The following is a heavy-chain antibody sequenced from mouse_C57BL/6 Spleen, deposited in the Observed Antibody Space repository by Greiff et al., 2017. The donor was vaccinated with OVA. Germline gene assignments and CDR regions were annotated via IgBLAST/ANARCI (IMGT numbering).Heavy chain of an antibody. CDR3: AMGYSNYVAPFAY. CDR2: IHPSDSDT. D-gene: IGHD2-5*01. Sequence: QVHVKQSGAELVKPGASVKVSCKASGYTFTSYWMHWVKQRPGQGLEWIGRIHPSDSDTNYNQKFKGKATLTVDKSSSTAYMQLSSLTSEDSAVYYCAMGYSNYVAPFAYWGQGTLVTVSA. V-gene: IGHV1-74*01. J-gene: IGHJ3*01. CDR1: GYTFTSYW.